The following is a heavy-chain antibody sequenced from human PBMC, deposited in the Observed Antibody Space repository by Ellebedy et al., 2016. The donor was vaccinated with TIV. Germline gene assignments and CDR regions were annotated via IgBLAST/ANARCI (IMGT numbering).Heavy chain of an antibody. CDR1: GYTFTGYY. Sequence: AASVKVSCKASGYTFTGYYMHWVRQAPGQGLAWMGWINPNSGGTNYAQKFQGWVTMTRDTSISTAYMELSRRRLDDTAVYYGARGEGSTVTTEGRMPQGRSGWFDPWGQGTLVTVSS. CDR2: INPNSGGT. V-gene: IGHV1-2*04. CDR3: ARGEGSTVTTEGRMPQGRSGWFDP. D-gene: IGHD4-17*01. J-gene: IGHJ5*02.